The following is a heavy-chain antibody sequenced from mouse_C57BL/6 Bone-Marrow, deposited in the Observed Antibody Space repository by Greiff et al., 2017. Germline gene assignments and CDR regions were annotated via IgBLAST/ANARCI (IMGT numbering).Heavy chain of an antibody. V-gene: IGHV1-50*01. J-gene: IGHJ4*01. D-gene: IGHD1-2*01. CDR1: GYTFTSYW. CDR3: ARAATAMDY. CDR2: IDPSDSYT. Sequence: VQLQQPGAELVKPGASVKLSCKASGYTFTSYWMQWVKQRPGQGLEWIGEIDPSDSYTNYNQKFKGKATLTVDTSSSTAYIQLSSLTSEDSAVYYCARAATAMDYWGQGTSVTVSS.